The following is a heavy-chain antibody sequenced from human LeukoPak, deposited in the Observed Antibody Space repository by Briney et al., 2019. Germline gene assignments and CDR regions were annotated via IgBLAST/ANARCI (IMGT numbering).Heavy chain of an antibody. D-gene: IGHD1-26*01. J-gene: IGHJ4*02. Sequence: SVKVPCKASGGTFSSYAISWVRQAPGQGLEWMGGIIPIFGTANYAQKFQGRVTITADESTSTAYMELSSLRSEDTAVYYCARGPYTGSPEYYFDYWGQGTLVTVSS. CDR3: ARGPYTGSPEYYFDY. CDR2: IIPIFGTA. CDR1: GGTFSSYA. V-gene: IGHV1-69*13.